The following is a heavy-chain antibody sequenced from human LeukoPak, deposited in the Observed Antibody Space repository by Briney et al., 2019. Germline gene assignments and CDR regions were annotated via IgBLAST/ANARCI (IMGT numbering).Heavy chain of an antibody. CDR2: IYYSGSI. D-gene: IGHD3-10*01. Sequence: SETLSLTCAVSGYSTSSSNWWGWIRQPPGKGLEWIGYIYYSGSIYYNPSLKSRVTMSVDTPKNQFSLKLSSVTAVDTAVYYCARNMGDGSGIIDYWGQGTLVTVSS. J-gene: IGHJ4*02. V-gene: IGHV4-28*05. CDR3: ARNMGDGSGIIDY. CDR1: GYSTSSSNW.